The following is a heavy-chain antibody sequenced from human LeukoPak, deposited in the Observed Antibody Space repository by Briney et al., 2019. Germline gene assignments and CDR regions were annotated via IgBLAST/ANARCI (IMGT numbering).Heavy chain of an antibody. J-gene: IGHJ6*03. V-gene: IGHV3-74*01. Sequence: PGGSLRLSCVGSGFTFSDHWMHWVRQAPGKGLVWVSRIRNDGGETNYADSVKGRFTISRDNAKNSLYLQMNSLRAEDTAVYYCARGGGITEEADYYYYYYMDVWGKGTTVTVSS. CDR3: ARGGGITEEADYYYYYYMDV. D-gene: IGHD3-16*01. CDR1: GFTFSDHW. CDR2: IRNDGGET.